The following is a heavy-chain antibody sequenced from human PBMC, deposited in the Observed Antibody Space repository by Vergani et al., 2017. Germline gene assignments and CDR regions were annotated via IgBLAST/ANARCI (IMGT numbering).Heavy chain of an antibody. CDR3: AKHGGYSGYGPHPIDPPYYYYYMDV. D-gene: IGHD5-12*01. J-gene: IGHJ6*03. V-gene: IGHV3-23*01. Sequence: EVQLLESGGGLVQPGGSLRLSCAASGFTFSSYAMSWVRQAPGKGLEWVSAISGSGGSTYYAYSVKGRFTISRDNSKNTLYLQMNSLRAEDTAVYYCAKHGGYSGYGPHPIDPPYYYYYMDVWGKGTTVTVSS. CDR2: ISGSGGST. CDR1: GFTFSSYA.